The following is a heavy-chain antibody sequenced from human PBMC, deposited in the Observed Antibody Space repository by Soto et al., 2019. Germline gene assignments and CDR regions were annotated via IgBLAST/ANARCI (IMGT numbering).Heavy chain of an antibody. CDR3: TTDLIGSYYFDY. D-gene: IGHD1-26*01. Sequence: GGSLRLSCAASGFTFSNAWMSWVRQAPGKGLEWVGRIKSKTDGGTTDYAAPMKGRFTISRDDSKNTLYLQMNSLKTEDTAVYYCTTDLIGSYYFDYWGQGTLVTVSS. CDR2: IKSKTDGGTT. V-gene: IGHV3-15*01. CDR1: GFTFSNAW. J-gene: IGHJ4*02.